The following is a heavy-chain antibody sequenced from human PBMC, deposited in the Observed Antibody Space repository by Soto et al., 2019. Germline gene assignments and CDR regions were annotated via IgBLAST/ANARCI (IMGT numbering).Heavy chain of an antibody. CDR2: IYYSGST. CDR3: ARAGYDFWSGYYTVHYYYYMGV. D-gene: IGHD3-3*01. Sequence: QVQLQESGPGLVKPSETLSLTCTVSGGSISSYYWSWIRQPPGKGLEWIGYIYYSGSTNYNPSLKRRVAIAIDTSKHKFTLKLSSVTAADTAVYYCARAGYDFWSGYYTVHYYYYMGVWGKGTTVTVSS. J-gene: IGHJ6*03. CDR1: GGSISSYY. V-gene: IGHV4-59*01.